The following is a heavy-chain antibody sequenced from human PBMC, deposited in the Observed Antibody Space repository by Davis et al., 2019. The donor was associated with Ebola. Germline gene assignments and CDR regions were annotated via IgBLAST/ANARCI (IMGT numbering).Heavy chain of an antibody. J-gene: IGHJ6*02. V-gene: IGHV3-48*02. D-gene: IGHD5-24*01. CDR3: ARDRGVDGYNFEKYYYFGMDV. Sequence: GESLKISCVASGFSFSSYGMTWVRQAPGKGLEWLGYISSNSDTTYYADSVRGRFIISRDNDKNSVLLQMDRMTHDDAGVYYCARDRGVDGYNFEKYYYFGMDVWGQGTTVTVSS. CDR1: GFSFSSYG. CDR2: ISSNSDTT.